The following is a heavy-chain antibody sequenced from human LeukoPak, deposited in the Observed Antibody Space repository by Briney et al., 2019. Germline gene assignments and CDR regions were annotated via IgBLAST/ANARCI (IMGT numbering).Heavy chain of an antibody. Sequence: SETLSLTCTVSGGSISSSTYYWGWIRQPPGKGLEWIGSIYSSGSTFYNPSLKSRVTISVDTSKNQFSLKLSSVTAADTAAYYCASLAWSVYYGSGDCWGQGALVTVSS. J-gene: IGHJ4*02. CDR3: ASLAWSVYYGSGDC. CDR1: GGSISSSTYY. CDR2: IYSSGST. V-gene: IGHV4-39*01. D-gene: IGHD3-3*01.